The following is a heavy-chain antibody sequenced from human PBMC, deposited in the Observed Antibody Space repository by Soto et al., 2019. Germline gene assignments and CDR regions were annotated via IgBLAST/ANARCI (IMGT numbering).Heavy chain of an antibody. V-gene: IGHV3-30-3*01. CDR1: GLTFSSYA. J-gene: IGHJ6*04. CDR2: ISYDGSNK. D-gene: IGHD2-15*01. Sequence: HPRGSLRLSCAASGLTFSSYAMHWVRQAPGKGLEWVAVISYDGSNKYYADSVKGRFTISRDNSKNALYLQMNSLRAEDTAVYYCARGTRIFRLFYYCCTDVPGKGTTVTVSS. CDR3: ARGTRIFRLFYYCCTDV.